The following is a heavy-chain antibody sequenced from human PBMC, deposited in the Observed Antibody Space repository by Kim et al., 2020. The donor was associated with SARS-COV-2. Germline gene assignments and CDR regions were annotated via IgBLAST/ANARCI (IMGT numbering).Heavy chain of an antibody. V-gene: IGHV3-9*01. Sequence: GGSLRLSCAASGFTFDDYAMHWVRQAPGKGLEWVSGIIWNSGSIGYAASVKGRFTISRDNAKNSLYLQMNSLRAEDTALYYCAKDTNYYDSSGLDYWGQGTLVTVSS. J-gene: IGHJ4*02. CDR2: IIWNSGSI. CDR1: GFTFDDYA. CDR3: AKDTNYYDSSGLDY. D-gene: IGHD3-22*01.